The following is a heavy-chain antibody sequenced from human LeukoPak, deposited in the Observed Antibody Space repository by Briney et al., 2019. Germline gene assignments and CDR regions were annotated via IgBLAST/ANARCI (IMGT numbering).Heavy chain of an antibody. Sequence: GGSLRLSCAASGFTFSSYGMHWVRQAPGKGLEWVAVIWYDGSNKCYADSVKGRFTISRDNSKNTLYLQMNSLRAEDTAVYYCARPSSQQLVHYYFDYWGQGTLVTVSS. CDR3: ARPSSQQLVHYYFDY. D-gene: IGHD6-13*01. CDR1: GFTFSSYG. V-gene: IGHV3-33*01. CDR2: IWYDGSNK. J-gene: IGHJ4*02.